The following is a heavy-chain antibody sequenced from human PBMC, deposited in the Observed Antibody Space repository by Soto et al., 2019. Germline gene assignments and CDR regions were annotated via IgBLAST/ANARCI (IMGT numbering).Heavy chain of an antibody. CDR2: ISTSGTTI. CDR3: ARYDYSNYGASDV. CDR1: GFTFSSYN. J-gene: IGHJ6*02. Sequence: EVQLVESGGGLVQPGGSLRLSCAASGFTFSSYNMNWVRQAPGKGLEWVSYISTSGTTIYYTDSVKGRFTISSDNAKNSLFLLMNSLRDEDTAVYYCARYDYSNYGASDVWGQGTTVTVSS. D-gene: IGHD4-4*01. V-gene: IGHV3-48*02.